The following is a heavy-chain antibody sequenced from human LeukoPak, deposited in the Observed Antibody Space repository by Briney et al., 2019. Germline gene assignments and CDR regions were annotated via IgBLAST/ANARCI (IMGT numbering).Heavy chain of an antibody. D-gene: IGHD2-21*02. Sequence: GGSLRLSCAASGFTFRNYAMTWVRQAPGKGLEWVSGLSGSGGSTYHADSVKGRFTISRDNSKNTLFLQMNSLRAEDTAVYYCAKRGPCPGDCSSTLYYYPLDVWGQGTTVTVSS. V-gene: IGHV3-23*01. CDR1: GFTFRNYA. J-gene: IGHJ6*02. CDR2: LSGSGGST. CDR3: AKRGPCPGDCSSTLYYYPLDV.